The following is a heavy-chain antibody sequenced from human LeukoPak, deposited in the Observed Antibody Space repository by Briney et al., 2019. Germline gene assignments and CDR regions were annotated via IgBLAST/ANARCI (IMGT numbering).Heavy chain of an antibody. CDR2: INGRAVST. D-gene: IGHD2-15*01. CDR1: GFTFSSYA. J-gene: IGHJ4*02. CDR3: AKDGAGATLIEVAASFDY. Sequence: GGSLRLSCAASGFTFSSYAMTWVRQAPGKGLEWVSAINGRAVSTYYADSVKGRFTISRDNSKNTLYLQMNSLRAEDTAVYYCAKDGAGATLIEVAASFDYWGQGTLVTVSS. V-gene: IGHV3-23*01.